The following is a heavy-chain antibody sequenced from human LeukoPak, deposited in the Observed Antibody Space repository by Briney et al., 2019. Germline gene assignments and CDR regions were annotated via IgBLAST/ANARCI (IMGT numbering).Heavy chain of an antibody. CDR3: ARDLRYGSGSFHGMDV. CDR1: GGSISSGVYY. Sequence: SETLSLTCTVSGGSISSGVYYWSWIRQHPGKGLEWIGYIYYSGSTYYNPSLKSRVTISVDTSKNQFSLKLSSVTAADTAVYYCARDLRYGSGSFHGMDVWGQGTTVTVSS. D-gene: IGHD3-10*01. J-gene: IGHJ6*02. CDR2: IYYSGST. V-gene: IGHV4-31*03.